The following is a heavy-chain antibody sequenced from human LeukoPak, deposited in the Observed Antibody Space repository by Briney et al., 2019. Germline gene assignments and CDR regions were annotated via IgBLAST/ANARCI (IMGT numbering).Heavy chain of an antibody. V-gene: IGHV1-46*03. Sequence: ASVKVSCKASGYTFTSYYMHWVRQAPGQGLEWMGIINPSGGSTSCAQKFQGRVTMTRDTSTSTVYMGLSSLRSEDTAVYYCARDFGYCSSTSCYRDYYYYMDVWGKGTTVTVSS. J-gene: IGHJ6*03. D-gene: IGHD2-2*03. CDR1: GYTFTSYY. CDR2: INPSGGST. CDR3: ARDFGYCSSTSCYRDYYYYMDV.